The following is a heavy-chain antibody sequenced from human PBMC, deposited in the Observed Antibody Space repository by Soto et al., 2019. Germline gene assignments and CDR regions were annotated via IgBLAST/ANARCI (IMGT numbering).Heavy chain of an antibody. V-gene: IGHV4-39*01. Sequence: SETLSLTCTVSGGSINSRSYYWGWIRQSPGKGLEWIGSIYYSGSTYYNPSLRSRVAMSVDTSKNQFSLKLRSVSAADTAVYYCARQRTSVVTQAYFDDWGQGSLVTVSS. CDR1: GGSINSRSYY. D-gene: IGHD2-21*02. J-gene: IGHJ4*02. CDR3: ARQRTSVVTQAYFDD. CDR2: IYYSGST.